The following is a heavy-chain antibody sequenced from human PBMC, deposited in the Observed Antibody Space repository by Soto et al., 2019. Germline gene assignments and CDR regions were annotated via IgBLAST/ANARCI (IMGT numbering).Heavy chain of an antibody. CDR3: ARHVYGAKGFDS. V-gene: IGHV4-39*01. CDR2: IYHNGYT. D-gene: IGHD4-17*01. Sequence: SETLSLTCAVSGGSISTRNSYWGWIRQSPGTGLEWIASIYHNGYTYYNPSLKSRVTVPVDTSKNQFSLKLASVTVADTAVYYCARHVYGAKGFDSWGQGTLVTVSS. CDR1: GGSISTRNSY. J-gene: IGHJ4*02.